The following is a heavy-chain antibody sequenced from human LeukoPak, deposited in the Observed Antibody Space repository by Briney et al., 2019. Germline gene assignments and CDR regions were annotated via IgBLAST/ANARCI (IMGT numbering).Heavy chain of an antibody. CDR1: GFTFSSYA. CDR3: AKAGGSGGLDV. CDR2: ISDSGGGT. Sequence: GGSLRLSCAASGFTFSSYAMSWVRQAPGKGLDWVSTISDSGGGTYFADSVKGRFTISRDNSKNTRYLQMNSLRAEDTAIYYCAKAGGSGGLDVWGQGTTVTVSS. D-gene: IGHD3-10*01. V-gene: IGHV3-23*01. J-gene: IGHJ6*02.